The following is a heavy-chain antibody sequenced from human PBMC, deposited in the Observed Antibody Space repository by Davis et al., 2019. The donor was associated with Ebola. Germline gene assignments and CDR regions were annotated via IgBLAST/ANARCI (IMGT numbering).Heavy chain of an antibody. CDR3: ARHRTGDFVLLPAAGKRSGRIPAAVNDAFDL. J-gene: IGHJ3*01. V-gene: IGHV4-39*01. Sequence: MPSETLSLTCSVSGGSISSNNYYWGWIRQPPGKGLEWVGSLYYSGSTYYTPSLKSRVTISGDTSKNQFFLSLTSVTAADTAVYYCARHRTGDFVLLPAAGKRSGRIPAAVNDAFDLWGQGTLVTVSS. CDR2: LYYSGST. CDR1: GGSISSNNYY. D-gene: IGHD2-2*01.